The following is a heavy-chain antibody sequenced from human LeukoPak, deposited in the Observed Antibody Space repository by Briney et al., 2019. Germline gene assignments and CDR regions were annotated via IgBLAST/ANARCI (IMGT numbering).Heavy chain of an antibody. D-gene: IGHD6-6*01. CDR3: ARGQRIAARPDIDY. CDR2: INSYGSIT. Sequence: GGSVRHSYAASGFTHRSYWMQWVRQTPGKGLLWVYRINSYGSITSYADSVKGRFTISRDNVKSTLYLQMNSLIAEDTAVYYCARGQRIAARPDIDYCGQGTLVTVSS. CDR1: GFTHRSYW. V-gene: IGHV3-74*01. J-gene: IGHJ4*02.